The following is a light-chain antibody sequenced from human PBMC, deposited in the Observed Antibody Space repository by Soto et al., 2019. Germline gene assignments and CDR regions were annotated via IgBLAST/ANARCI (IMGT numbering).Light chain of an antibody. CDR3: QQYHDYPWT. J-gene: IGKJ1*01. Sequence: DIQMTQSPSTLSASVGDRVTITCRASQSISGAWLAWYQQKPGKAPKLLMYRTSSLESGVPSRFSGSGSGTDFTLTISSLQTDDFATYYCQQYHDYPWTFGQGTKVEIK. V-gene: IGKV1-5*03. CDR1: QSISGAW. CDR2: RTS.